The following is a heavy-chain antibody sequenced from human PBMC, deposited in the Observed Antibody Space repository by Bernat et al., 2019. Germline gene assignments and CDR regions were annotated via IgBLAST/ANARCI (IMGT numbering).Heavy chain of an antibody. CDR3: ARDFDY. Sequence: EVQLVETGGGLIQPGGSLRLSCAASGFTVSSYDMSWVRQAPGKGLGWVSVIYSGGSTYEAEAVRGRFTSARDNSKNALYLQRNNLGAEKTAVYYSARDFDYRGQGGLVTISS. CDR2: IYSGGST. CDR1: GFTVSSYD. J-gene: IGHJ4*02. V-gene: IGHV3-53*02.